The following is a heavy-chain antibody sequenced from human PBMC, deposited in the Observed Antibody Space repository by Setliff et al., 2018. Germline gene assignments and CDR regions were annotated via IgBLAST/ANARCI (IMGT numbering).Heavy chain of an antibody. V-gene: IGHV1-46*01. Sequence: GASVKVSCKASGYSFSAYYMHWVRQAPGQGPEWMGIINTGGGSASYAEKFEGRVTMTSDTSTSTLYMEVNSVRSDDTAIYYRARGGMAAAGRKGVFEYWGQGTQVTVS. D-gene: IGHD6-13*01. CDR3: ARGGMAAAGRKGVFEY. CDR1: GYSFSAYY. J-gene: IGHJ4*02. CDR2: INTGGGSA.